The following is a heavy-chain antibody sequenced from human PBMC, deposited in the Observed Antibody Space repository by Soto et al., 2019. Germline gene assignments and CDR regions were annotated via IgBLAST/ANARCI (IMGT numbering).Heavy chain of an antibody. CDR2: ISCRGGST. CDR1: GFSFGTYA. D-gene: IGHD3-22*01. Sequence: GGSLSLSCAASGFSFGTYAMNWVRQAPGKGLEWVSAISCRGGSTDYADSVKGRFTISRDNSKNTLYLQMNSLRAEDTAVYYCATAPDFFDSNTYHYYFAYWGQGTLVTVSS. V-gene: IGHV3-23*01. J-gene: IGHJ4*02. CDR3: ATAPDFFDSNTYHYYFAY.